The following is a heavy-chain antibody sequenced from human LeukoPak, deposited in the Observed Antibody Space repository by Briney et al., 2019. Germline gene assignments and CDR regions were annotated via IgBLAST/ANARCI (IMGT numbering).Heavy chain of an antibody. CDR1: GGTFSSYA. V-gene: IGHV1-69*04. Sequence: GASVKVSCKASGGTFSSYAISWMRQAPGQGLEWMGRIIPILGIANYAQKFQGRVTITADKSTSTAYMELSSLRSEDTAVYYCTRDEAAAGLYYYYYGMDVWGQGTTVTVSS. D-gene: IGHD6-13*01. CDR2: IIPILGIA. CDR3: TRDEAAAGLYYYYYGMDV. J-gene: IGHJ6*02.